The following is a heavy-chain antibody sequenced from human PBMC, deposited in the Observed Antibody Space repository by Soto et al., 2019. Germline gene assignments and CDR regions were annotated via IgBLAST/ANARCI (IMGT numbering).Heavy chain of an antibody. Sequence: GGPLRVSCAAAGFTFSNYAMHWVRQAPGKGPEWVSGISAGRSTYYADSVKGRFTISRDNSKSTLFLQMDSLRAEDTALYYCTKVRGDPVWGKGTTVTVSS. CDR1: GFTFSNYA. CDR2: ISAGRST. CDR3: TKVRGDPV. J-gene: IGHJ6*04. V-gene: IGHV3-23*01. D-gene: IGHD4-17*01.